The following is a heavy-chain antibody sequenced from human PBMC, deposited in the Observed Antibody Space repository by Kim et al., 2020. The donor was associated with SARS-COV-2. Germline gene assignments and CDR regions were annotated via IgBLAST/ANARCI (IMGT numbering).Heavy chain of an antibody. CDR3: ARGMGYDILTGYLTYWYFDL. CDR1: GGSFSGYY. Sequence: SETLSLTCAVYGGSFSGYYWSWIRQPPGKGLEWIGEINHSGSTNYNPSLKSRVTISVDTSKNQFSLKLSSVTAADTAVYYCARGMGYDILTGYLTYWYFDLWGRGTLVTVSS. D-gene: IGHD3-9*01. J-gene: IGHJ2*01. CDR2: INHSGST. V-gene: IGHV4-34*01.